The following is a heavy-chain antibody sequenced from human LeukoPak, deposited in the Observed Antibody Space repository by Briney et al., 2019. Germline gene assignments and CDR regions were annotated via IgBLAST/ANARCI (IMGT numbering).Heavy chain of an antibody. V-gene: IGHV3-30*02. Sequence: GGSLRLSCAASGFTFSSYWMSWVRQAPGKGLEWVAFIRYDGSNKYYADSVKGRFTISRDNSKNTLYLQMNSLRAEDTAVYYCAKEDYGSGSYSDYWGQGTLVTVSS. CDR2: IRYDGSNK. CDR3: AKEDYGSGSYSDY. J-gene: IGHJ4*02. CDR1: GFTFSSYW. D-gene: IGHD3-10*01.